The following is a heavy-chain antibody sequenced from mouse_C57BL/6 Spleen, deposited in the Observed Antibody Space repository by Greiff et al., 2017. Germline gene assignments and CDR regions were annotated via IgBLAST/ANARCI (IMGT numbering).Heavy chain of an antibody. CDR1: GFTFSNYW. J-gene: IGHJ3*01. V-gene: IGHV6-3*01. D-gene: IGHD2-1*01. Sequence: EVKLVESGGGLVQPGGSMKLSCVASGFTFSNYWMNWVRQSPEKGLEWVAQIRLKSDNYATHYAESVKGRFTISRDDSKSSVYLHKNNLRAEDTGIYYCTLYGNYWFAYWGQGTLVTVSA. CDR3: TLYGNYWFAY. CDR2: IRLKSDNYAT.